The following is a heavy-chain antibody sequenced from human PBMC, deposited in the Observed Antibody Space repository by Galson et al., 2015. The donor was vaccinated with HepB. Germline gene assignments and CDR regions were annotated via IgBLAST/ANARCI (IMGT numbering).Heavy chain of an antibody. D-gene: IGHD5-12*01. J-gene: IGHJ4*02. Sequence: LSLTCSVSHGSINHYYWSWIRQFPGNRLEWIGYIYYNGDTTYNPSLGYRVGMSVDRSINQVSLWLTSVTAADTAVYYCVRHPGRGSVGYAFDLWGQGTLVTVSA. CDR2: IYYNGDT. V-gene: IGHV4-59*08. CDR1: HGSINHYY. CDR3: VRHPGRGSVGYAFDL.